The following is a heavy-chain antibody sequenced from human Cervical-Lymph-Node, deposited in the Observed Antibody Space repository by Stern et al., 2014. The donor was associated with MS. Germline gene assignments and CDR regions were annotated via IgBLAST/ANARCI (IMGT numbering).Heavy chain of an antibody. CDR3: ARQRVIDMVDDAFDV. V-gene: IGHV1-2*06. D-gene: IGHD3-10*01. Sequence: QVQLMQSGAEMKKPGASVKVSCKASGNTFNDHYIHWLRQVPGQGLEWMGRIDPTSGYTNLSETFQYRVTMTRNMSITTSYMELISLRLDDTAVYFCARQRVIDMVDDAFDVWGQGTRVAVSS. CDR1: GNTFNDHY. CDR2: IDPTSGYT. J-gene: IGHJ3*01.